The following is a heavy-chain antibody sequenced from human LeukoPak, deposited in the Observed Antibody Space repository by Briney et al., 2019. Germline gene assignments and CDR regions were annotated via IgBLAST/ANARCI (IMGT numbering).Heavy chain of an antibody. CDR3: ARHRGYGDYVDY. CDR1: GGSISSSSYY. D-gene: IGHD4-17*01. Sequence: SETLSLTCTVSGGSISSSSYYWGWIRQPPGKGLEWIGSIYYSGSTYYNPSLKSRVTISVDTSKNQFPLKLSSVTAADTAVYYCARHRGYGDYVDYWGQGTLVTVSS. V-gene: IGHV4-39*01. CDR2: IYYSGST. J-gene: IGHJ4*02.